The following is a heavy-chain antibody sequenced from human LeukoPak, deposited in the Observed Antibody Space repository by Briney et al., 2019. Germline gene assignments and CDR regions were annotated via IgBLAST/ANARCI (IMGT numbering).Heavy chain of an antibody. V-gene: IGHV4-59*11. CDR1: GGPISTHY. D-gene: IGHD3-10*01. Sequence: SETLSLTCIVSGGPISTHYWSWSRQPPGKGREWIGYNDYSGSTNYNPSLKSRVTISVDTSKNQFSLRLNSVTAADTAVYYCARGATFRGTYYMDVWGKGTTVTVSS. CDR2: NDYSGST. J-gene: IGHJ6*03. CDR3: ARGATFRGTYYMDV.